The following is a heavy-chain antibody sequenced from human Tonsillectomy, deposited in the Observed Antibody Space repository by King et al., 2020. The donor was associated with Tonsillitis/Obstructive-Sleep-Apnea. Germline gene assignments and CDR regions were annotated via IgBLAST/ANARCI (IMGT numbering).Heavy chain of an antibody. Sequence: VQLVESGGGVVQPGRSLRLSCAASGFTFSNYAIHWVRQAPGKGLEWVAVISYDGSNKYYADSVKGRFTISRDNSRNTLDLQMNSRRVEDTAVYYCAREGIYDSSGYADAFDIWGRGTVVTVSS. D-gene: IGHD3-22*01. J-gene: IGHJ3*02. CDR3: AREGIYDSSGYADAFDI. CDR2: ISYDGSNK. V-gene: IGHV3-30*04. CDR1: GFTFSNYA.